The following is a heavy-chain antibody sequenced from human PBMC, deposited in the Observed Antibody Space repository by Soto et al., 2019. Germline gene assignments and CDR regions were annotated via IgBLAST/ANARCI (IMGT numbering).Heavy chain of an antibody. J-gene: IGHJ1*01. CDR2: IIPILGIA. D-gene: IGHD2-15*01. CDR1: GGTFSSYT. CDR3: ARDRDCSGGSCYSFIQH. Sequence: GASVKVSCKASGGTFSSYTISWVRQAPGQGLEWMGRIIPILGIANYAQKFQGRVTITADKSTSTAYMELSSLRSEDTAVYYCARDRDCSGGSCYSFIQHWGQGTLVTVSS. V-gene: IGHV1-69*04.